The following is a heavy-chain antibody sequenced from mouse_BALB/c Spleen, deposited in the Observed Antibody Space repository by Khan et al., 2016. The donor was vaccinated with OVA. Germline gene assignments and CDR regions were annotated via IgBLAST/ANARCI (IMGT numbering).Heavy chain of an antibody. V-gene: IGHV9-4*02. Sequence: QIQLVQSGPELKKPGETVRISCKASGYTFTTAGMQWVQKMPGKGLKWIGWINTHSGVPTYAEDFKGRFAFSLETSASTAYLQITNLKNEDTATYFCASGYGYGWYFDVWGAGTTVTVSS. CDR2: INTHSGVP. CDR3: ASGYGYGWYFDV. J-gene: IGHJ1*01. CDR1: GYTFTTAG. D-gene: IGHD2-2*01.